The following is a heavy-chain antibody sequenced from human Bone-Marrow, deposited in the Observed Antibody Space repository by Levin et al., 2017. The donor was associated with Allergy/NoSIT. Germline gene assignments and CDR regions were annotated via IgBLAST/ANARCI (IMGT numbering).Heavy chain of an antibody. V-gene: IGHV3-23*01. CDR1: GFTFSSYG. J-gene: IGHJ4*02. CDR2: ISGRGDTT. Sequence: PGGSLRLSCAASGFTFSSYGMDWVRQAPGKGLEWVSAISGRGDTTYYGDSVKGRFTISRDNSKNTVYLQMNSLRAEDTAVYYCAKGLGSYGILPGDWGQGTLVTVSS. D-gene: IGHD5-18*01. CDR3: AKGLGSYGILPGD.